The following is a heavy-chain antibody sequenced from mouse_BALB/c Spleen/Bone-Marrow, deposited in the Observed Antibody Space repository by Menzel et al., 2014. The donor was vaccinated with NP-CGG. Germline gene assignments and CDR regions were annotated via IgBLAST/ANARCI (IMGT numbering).Heavy chain of an antibody. CDR3: ASLTYYAMDY. CDR2: ISSGSSTI. J-gene: IGHJ4*01. CDR1: GFTFSSFG. Sequence: EVQLVESGGGLVQPGGPRKLSCAASGFTFSSFGMHWVRQAPEKGLEWVAYISSGSSTIYYADTVKDRFTISRDNPKNTLFLQMTSLRSEDTAMYYCASLTYYAMDYWGQGTSVTVSS. V-gene: IGHV5-17*02.